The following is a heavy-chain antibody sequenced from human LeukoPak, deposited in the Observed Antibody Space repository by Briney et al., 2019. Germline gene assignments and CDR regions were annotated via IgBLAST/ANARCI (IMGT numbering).Heavy chain of an antibody. Sequence: ASVKVSCKASGYTFTGYYMHWVRQAPGQGLEWMGWINPNSGGTNYAQKFQGRVTMTRDTSISTAYMELSRLRSDDTAVYYCASGIFGVVNKWSLLSDAFDIWGQGTMVTVSS. D-gene: IGHD3-3*01. V-gene: IGHV1-2*02. J-gene: IGHJ3*02. CDR2: INPNSGGT. CDR3: ASGIFGVVNKWSLLSDAFDI. CDR1: GYTFTGYY.